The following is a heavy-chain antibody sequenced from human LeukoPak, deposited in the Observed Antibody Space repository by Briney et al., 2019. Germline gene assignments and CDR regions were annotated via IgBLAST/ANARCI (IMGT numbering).Heavy chain of an antibody. V-gene: IGHV3-30-3*01. CDR1: GFTFSSYG. D-gene: IGHD3-3*01. CDR3: ARDSRFLEWLLPPLAGMDA. CDR2: ISYDGSNK. J-gene: IGHJ6*02. Sequence: GTSLRLSCAASGFTFSSYGIHWVRQAPGKGLEWVAVISYDGSNKYYADSVKGRFTISRDNSKNTLYLQMSSLRAEDTAVYYCARDSRFLEWLLPPLAGMDASGRGATVTASS.